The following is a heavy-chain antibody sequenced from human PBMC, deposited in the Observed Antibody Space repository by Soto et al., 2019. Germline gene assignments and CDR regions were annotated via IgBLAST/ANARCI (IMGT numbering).Heavy chain of an antibody. CDR3: TRDMGFGELLYYSGMDV. J-gene: IGHJ6*02. Sequence: EVQLVESGGGLVQPGGSLRLSCAASGFTFSSYEMNWVRQAPGKGLEGVSHISSSGSVIDYADSVKGRFTISRDNSRNSLYLQMDTLRAEDTAVYYCTRDMGFGELLYYSGMDVWGQGTTVTVSS. V-gene: IGHV3-48*03. D-gene: IGHD3-10*01. CDR1: GFTFSSYE. CDR2: ISSSGSVI.